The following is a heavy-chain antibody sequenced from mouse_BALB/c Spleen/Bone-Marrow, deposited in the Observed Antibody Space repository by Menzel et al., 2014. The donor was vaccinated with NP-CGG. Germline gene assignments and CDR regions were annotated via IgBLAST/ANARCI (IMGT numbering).Heavy chain of an antibody. V-gene: IGHV2-9*02. CDR2: IWAGGST. D-gene: IGHD2-4*01. CDR3: ASPIYYDYPLFAY. Sequence: VKVVESGPGLVAPSQSLSIPCTVSGFSLTSYGVHWVRQPPGKGLEWLGVIWAGGSTNYNSALMSRLSISKDNSKSXVFLRMNSLQTDDTAMYYCASPIYYDYPLFAYWGQGTLVTVSA. CDR1: GFSLTSYG. J-gene: IGHJ3*01.